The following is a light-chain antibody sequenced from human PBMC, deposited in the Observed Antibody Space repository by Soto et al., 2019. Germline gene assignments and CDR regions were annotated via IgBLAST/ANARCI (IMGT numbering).Light chain of an antibody. CDR1: SSDVGGYNY. Sequence: QSALTQPPSASGSPGQSVTISCTATSSDVGGYNYVSWYQQHPGKAPKLMIYEVSKRPSGVPDRFSGSKSGNTASLTVSGLQAEDEDDYYCSSYAGSNNFEVFGTGTKVTVL. V-gene: IGLV2-8*01. CDR3: SSYAGSNNFEV. J-gene: IGLJ1*01. CDR2: EVS.